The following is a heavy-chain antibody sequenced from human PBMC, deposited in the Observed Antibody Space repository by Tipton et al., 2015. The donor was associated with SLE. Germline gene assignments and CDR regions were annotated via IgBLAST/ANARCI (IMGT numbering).Heavy chain of an antibody. J-gene: IGHJ4*02. CDR2: LYSSGST. CDR1: GASMRSKTYY. Sequence: TLSLTCTVSGASMRSKTYYWGWIRQPPGKGLEWIVSLYSSGSTYYNPSLDSRAFVSIDTSKNQFSLKLSSVTAADTAVYYCARPRSGSSAPFDYWGQGTLVTVSS. V-gene: IGHV4-39*01. CDR3: ARPRSGSSAPFDY. D-gene: IGHD6-6*01.